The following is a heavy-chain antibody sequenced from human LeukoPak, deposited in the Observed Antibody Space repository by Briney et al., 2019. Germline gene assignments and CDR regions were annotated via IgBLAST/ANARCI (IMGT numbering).Heavy chain of an antibody. CDR2: IYSGGIT. Sequence: GGSLRLSCAASGFTVSSNYMSWVRQAPGRGLEWVSAIYSGGITYYADSVKGRFTISRDNSKNTLYLQMNSLRVEDTAVYYCARRTSSSFSLDYWGQGTLVTVSS. J-gene: IGHJ4*02. D-gene: IGHD6-13*01. V-gene: IGHV3-53*01. CDR1: GFTVSSNY. CDR3: ARRTSSSFSLDY.